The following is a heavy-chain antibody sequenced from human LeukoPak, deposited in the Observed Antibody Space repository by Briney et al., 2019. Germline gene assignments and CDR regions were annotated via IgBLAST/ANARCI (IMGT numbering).Heavy chain of an antibody. CDR1: GGSISGYY. V-gene: IGHV4-4*07. Sequence: PSETLSLTCTVSGGSISGYYWSWIRQPAGKGLEWIGHIYTSGSTNYNPSLKSRVTTSVDKSKNQFSLELTSVTAADTAVYYCARDVYGYDNRWFDPWGQGTLVTVSS. CDR3: ARDVYGYDNRWFDP. J-gene: IGHJ5*02. CDR2: IYTSGST. D-gene: IGHD5-12*01.